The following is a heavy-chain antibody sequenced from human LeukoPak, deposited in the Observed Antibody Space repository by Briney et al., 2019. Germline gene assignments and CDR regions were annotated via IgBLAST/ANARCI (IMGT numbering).Heavy chain of an antibody. J-gene: IGHJ6*02. Sequence: GASVKVSCKASGYTFTSYDINWVRQATGQGLGWMGWMNPNSGNTGYAQKFQGRVTMTRNTSISTAYMELSSLRSEDTAVYYCASIAAAGPYYYYGMDVWGQGTTVTVSS. CDR2: MNPNSGNT. CDR3: ASIAAAGPYYYYGMDV. V-gene: IGHV1-8*01. D-gene: IGHD6-13*01. CDR1: GYTFTSYD.